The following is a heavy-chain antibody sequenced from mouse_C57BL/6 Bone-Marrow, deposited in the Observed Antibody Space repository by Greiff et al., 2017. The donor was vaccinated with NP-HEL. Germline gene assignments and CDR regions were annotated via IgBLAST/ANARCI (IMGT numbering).Heavy chain of an antibody. CDR2: IDPENGDT. CDR3: TMWDYYGSSYNWYFDV. D-gene: IGHD1-1*01. J-gene: IGHJ1*03. Sequence: VQLQQSGAELVRPGASVKLSCTASGFNIKDDYMHWVKQRPEQGLEWIGWIDPENGDTEYASKFQGKATITADTSSNTAYLQLSSLTSEDTAVYYCTMWDYYGSSYNWYFDVWGTGTTVTVSS. CDR1: GFNIKDDY. V-gene: IGHV14-4*01.